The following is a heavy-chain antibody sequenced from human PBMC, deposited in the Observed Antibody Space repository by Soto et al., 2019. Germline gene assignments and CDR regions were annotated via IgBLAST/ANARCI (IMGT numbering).Heavy chain of an antibody. V-gene: IGHV1-18*01. Sequence: QVQLVQSGAEVKKPGASVKVSCKASGYTFTSYGISWVRQAPGQGLEWMGWISAYNGNTNYAQKLQGRVTMTTHTSTSTANMELRSLRSDDTAVYYWARDPTGTMAFGGFGWGQGTLVTVSS. D-gene: IGHD3-3*01. J-gene: IGHJ4*02. CDR1: GYTFTSYG. CDR3: ARDPTGTMAFGGFG. CDR2: ISAYNGNT.